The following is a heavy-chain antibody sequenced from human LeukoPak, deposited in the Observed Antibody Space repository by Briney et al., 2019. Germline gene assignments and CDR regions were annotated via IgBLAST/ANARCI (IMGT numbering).Heavy chain of an antibody. CDR2: ISSSGSTI. D-gene: IGHD2-21*02. CDR3: ARGGIPSYCGGDCYSYFDY. V-gene: IGHV3-48*04. Sequence: GGSLRLSCAASGFTFSSYSMNWVRQAPGKGLEWVSYISSSGSTIYYADSVKGRFTISRDNAKNSLYLQMNSLRAEDTAVYYCARGGIPSYCGGDCYSYFDYWGQGTLVTVSS. CDR1: GFTFSSYS. J-gene: IGHJ4*02.